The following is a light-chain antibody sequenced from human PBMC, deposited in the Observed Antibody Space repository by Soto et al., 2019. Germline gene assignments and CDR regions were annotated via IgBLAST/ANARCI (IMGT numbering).Light chain of an antibody. CDR3: QQCGSSPS. CDR1: QSVSSSY. Sequence: EIVLTQSPGTLSLSPGERATLSFRASQSVSSSYLAWYQQKPGQAPRLLIYDTSSRATGIPDWFSGSGSGTDFTLAISRLEPEDFAVYYCQQCGSSPSFGQGTKVELK. V-gene: IGKV3-20*01. CDR2: DTS. J-gene: IGKJ1*01.